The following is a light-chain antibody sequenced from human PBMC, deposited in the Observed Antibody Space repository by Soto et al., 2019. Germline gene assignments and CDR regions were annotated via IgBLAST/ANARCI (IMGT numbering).Light chain of an antibody. CDR2: WAS. CDR3: QQYYSSSLT. J-gene: IGKJ4*01. CDR1: QSVLYSSNNKNH. V-gene: IGKV4-1*01. Sequence: DIVMTQSPDSLAVSLGERATINCKSSQSVLYSSNNKNHLAWYQQKPGQPPKLLIYWASTRESGVPDRISGSGSGTDFTLTISSLQAEDLAVYYCQQYYSSSLTFGGGTKVEIK.